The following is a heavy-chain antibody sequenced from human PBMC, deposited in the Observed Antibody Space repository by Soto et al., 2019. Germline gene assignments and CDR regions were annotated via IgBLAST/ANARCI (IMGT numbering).Heavy chain of an antibody. J-gene: IGHJ4*02. V-gene: IGHV1-18*01. Sequence: ASVKVSCKASGYTFTSYGISWVRHAPGQGLEWMGWISAYNGNTNYAQKLQGRVTMTTDTSTGTAYMELRSLRSDDTAVYYCARVSAVAGTGDYWGQGTLVTVSS. CDR2: ISAYNGNT. D-gene: IGHD6-19*01. CDR1: GYTFTSYG. CDR3: ARVSAVAGTGDY.